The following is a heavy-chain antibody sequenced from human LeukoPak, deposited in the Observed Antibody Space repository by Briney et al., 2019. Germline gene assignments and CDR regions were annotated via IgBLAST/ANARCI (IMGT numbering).Heavy chain of an antibody. CDR3: ARVSGLNNFDS. CDR2: INHSGST. Sequence: SETLSLTCAVYGEPFTGHHWSWIRQPPGRRLEWIGEINHSGSTNYNPSLKSRVTISVDTSKNQFSLKVTSLTAADTAVYYCARVSGLNNFDSWGQGTLVTVSS. V-gene: IGHV4-34*01. J-gene: IGHJ4*02. D-gene: IGHD1/OR15-1a*01. CDR1: GEPFTGHH.